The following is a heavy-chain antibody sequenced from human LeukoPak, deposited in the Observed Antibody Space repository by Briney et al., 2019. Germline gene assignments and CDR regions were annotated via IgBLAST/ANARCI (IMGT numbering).Heavy chain of an antibody. V-gene: IGHV3-7*01. D-gene: IGHD3-22*01. J-gene: IGHJ3*02. CDR1: GFTFSSYW. Sequence: GGSLRLSCAASGFTFSSYWMSWVRQAPGKGLEWVANIKEEGSEKYYVDSVKGRFTISRDNAKNSVFLQMNSLRAEDTAVYYCARDRSGYYYFDAFDIWGQGTMVTVSS. CDR2: IKEEGSEK. CDR3: ARDRSGYYYFDAFDI.